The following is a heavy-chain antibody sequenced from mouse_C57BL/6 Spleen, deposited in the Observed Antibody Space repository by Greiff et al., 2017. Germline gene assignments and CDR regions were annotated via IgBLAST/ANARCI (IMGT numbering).Heavy chain of an antibody. D-gene: IGHD1-1*01. Sequence: EVQLQQSGPELVKPGASVKIPCKASGYTFTDYNMDWVKQSHGKSLEWIGDINPNNGGTIYNQKFKGKATLTVDKSSSTAYMELRSLTSEDTAVYYCAREGYYYGSSYDWYFDVWGTGTTVTVSS. V-gene: IGHV1-18*01. CDR3: AREGYYYGSSYDWYFDV. CDR2: INPNNGGT. CDR1: GYTFTDYN. J-gene: IGHJ1*03.